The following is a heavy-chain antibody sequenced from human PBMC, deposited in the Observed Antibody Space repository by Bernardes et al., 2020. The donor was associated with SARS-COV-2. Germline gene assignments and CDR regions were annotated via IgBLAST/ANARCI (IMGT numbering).Heavy chain of an antibody. CDR1: GGSINNYY. D-gene: IGHD6-13*01. J-gene: IGHJ4*02. CDR2: IYYIGIT. CDR3: ARQPASISTAGIDF. V-gene: IGHV4-59*08. Sequence: SETLSLTCTVSGGSINNYYWSWIRQPPGKGLEWIGHIYYIGITNYNPSLKSRVTISVDTSRNHFSLRLSSVTAADTAVYYCARQPASISTAGIDFWGQETLVTVSS.